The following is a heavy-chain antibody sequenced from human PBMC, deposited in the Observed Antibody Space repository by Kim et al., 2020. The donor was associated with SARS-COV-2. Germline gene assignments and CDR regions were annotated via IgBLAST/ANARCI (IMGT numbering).Heavy chain of an antibody. CDR2: IYYSGST. Sequence: SETLSLICTVSGGSISSSSYYWGWIRQPPGKGLEWIGSIYYSGSTYYNPSLKSRVTISVDTSKNQFSLKLSSVTAAGTAVYYCARRFYDYVWGCSVFSDSWGQGTLVTVSS. V-gene: IGHV4-39*01. CDR1: GGSISSSSYY. D-gene: IGHD3-16*01. CDR3: ARRFYDYVWGCSVFSDS. J-gene: IGHJ4*02.